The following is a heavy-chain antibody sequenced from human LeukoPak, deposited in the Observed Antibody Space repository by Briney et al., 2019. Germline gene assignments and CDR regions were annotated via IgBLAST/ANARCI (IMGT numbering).Heavy chain of an antibody. V-gene: IGHV4-59*01. D-gene: IGHD7-27*01. CDR3: ASNTGTVFDY. Sequence: SETLCLTCTVSGGFITAYYWSWIRQPPGKGLEWIGYVYYSGSTEYNPSLRSRITISLEMSKQQFSLNLTSVTAADTAIYYCASNTGTVFDYWGQGALVTVSS. CDR2: VYYSGST. CDR1: GGFITAYY. J-gene: IGHJ4*02.